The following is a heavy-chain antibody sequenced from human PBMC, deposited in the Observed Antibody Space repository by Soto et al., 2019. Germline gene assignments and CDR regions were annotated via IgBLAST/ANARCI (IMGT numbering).Heavy chain of an antibody. CDR2: ISYDVSNK. CDR1: GFTFSSYG. Sequence: GGSLRLSCAASGFTFSSYGMHWVRQAPGKGLEWVAVISYDVSNKYYADSVKGRFTISRDNSKNTLYLQMNSLRAEDTAVYYCAKDSGGTMAKYYYYYYGMDVWGQGTKVTVSS. J-gene: IGHJ6*02. CDR3: AKDSGGTMAKYYYYYYGMDV. V-gene: IGHV3-30*18. D-gene: IGHD3-16*01.